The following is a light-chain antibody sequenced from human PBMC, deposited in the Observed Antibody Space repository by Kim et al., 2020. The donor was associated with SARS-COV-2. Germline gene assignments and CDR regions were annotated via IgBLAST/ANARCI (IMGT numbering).Light chain of an antibody. Sequence: SSELTQDSAVSVALGQTLRITCQGDSLRRFYASWYQQKPGQAPVLVIYGKTNRPSGIPDRFSGSSSGNTASLTITGAQAEDEADYYCNSRDSTDNHWVFG. CDR2: GKT. CDR3: NSRDSTDNHWV. CDR1: SLRRFY. V-gene: IGLV3-19*01. J-gene: IGLJ3*02.